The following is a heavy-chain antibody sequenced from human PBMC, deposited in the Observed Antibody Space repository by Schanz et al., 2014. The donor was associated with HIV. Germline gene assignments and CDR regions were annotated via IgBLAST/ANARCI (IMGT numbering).Heavy chain of an antibody. D-gene: IGHD3-3*01. CDR3: TRGRFLERGGMDV. CDR2: ILFDGRNK. Sequence: QVQLVESGGGVVQPGRSLRLSCAASGFTFSSYGMHWVRQAPGKGLEGVAVILFDGRNKYYGDSVKGRFMISRDNSNNTLYLQMNSLRAEDTAVYFCTRGRFLERGGMDVWGQGTTVTVSS. J-gene: IGHJ6*02. CDR1: GFTFSSYG. V-gene: IGHV3-33*01.